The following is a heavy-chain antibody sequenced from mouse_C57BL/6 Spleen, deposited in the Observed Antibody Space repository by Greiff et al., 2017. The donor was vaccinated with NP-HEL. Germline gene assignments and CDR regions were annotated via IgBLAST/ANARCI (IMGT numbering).Heavy chain of an antibody. CDR3: ARGSKDAMDY. Sequence: VQLQQSGPELVKPGASVKIPCKASGYTFTDYNMDWVKQSHGKSLEWIGDINPNNGGTIYNQKFKGKATLTVDKSSSTAYMELRSLTSEDTAVYYCARGSKDAMDYWGQGTSVTVSS. CDR2: INPNNGGT. J-gene: IGHJ4*01. D-gene: IGHD1-3*01. CDR1: GYTFTDYN. V-gene: IGHV1-18*01.